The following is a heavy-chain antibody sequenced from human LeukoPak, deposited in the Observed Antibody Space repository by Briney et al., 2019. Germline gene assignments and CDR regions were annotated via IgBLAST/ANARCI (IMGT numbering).Heavy chain of an antibody. D-gene: IGHD1-1*01. J-gene: IGHJ4*02. Sequence: GGSLRLSCAASGVTFSDHYMDWVRQAPGKGLEWVSSISSSSSYIYYADSVKGRFTISRDNAKNSLYLQMNSLRAEDTAVYYCARDLDDSLDYWGQGTLVTVSS. CDR1: GVTFSDHY. CDR2: ISSSSSYI. CDR3: ARDLDDSLDY. V-gene: IGHV3-21*01.